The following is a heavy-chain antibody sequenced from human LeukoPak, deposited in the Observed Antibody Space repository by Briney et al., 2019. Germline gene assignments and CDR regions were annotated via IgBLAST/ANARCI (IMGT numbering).Heavy chain of an antibody. Sequence: PGGSLRLSCAASGFTVSSNYMSWVRQAPGKGLEWVSSISSSSSYIYYADSVKGRFTISRDNAKNSLYLQMNSLRAEDTAVYYCARDQGGSGSLHDYWGQGTLVTVSS. CDR3: ARDQGGSGSLHDY. CDR1: GFTVSSNY. J-gene: IGHJ4*02. CDR2: ISSSSSYI. V-gene: IGHV3-21*01. D-gene: IGHD1-26*01.